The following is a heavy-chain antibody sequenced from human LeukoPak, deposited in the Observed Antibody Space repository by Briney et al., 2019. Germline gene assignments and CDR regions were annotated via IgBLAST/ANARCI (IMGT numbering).Heavy chain of an antibody. J-gene: IGHJ5*02. CDR3: ARSVVPAAIESGWFDP. CDR1: GGSISNSNW. CDR2: IYHSGST. Sequence: SETLSLTCAVSGGSISNSNWWSWVRQPPGKGLEWIGEIYHSGSTNYNPSLKSRVTISVDTSKNQFSLKLSSVTAADTAVYYCARSVVPAAIESGWFDPWGQGTLVTVSS. V-gene: IGHV4-4*02. D-gene: IGHD2-2*02.